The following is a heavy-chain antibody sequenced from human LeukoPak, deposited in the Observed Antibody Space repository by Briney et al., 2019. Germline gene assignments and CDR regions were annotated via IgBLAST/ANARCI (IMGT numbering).Heavy chain of an antibody. D-gene: IGHD3-10*01. J-gene: IGHJ6*03. CDR3: AKGVGGSANYYYMDV. Sequence: GGSPRLSCAASGFAFSRHGIHWVRQAPGKGLEWVAFIPYDGSNKFYTDSVKGRFTISRDNSKNTLYLQMNSLRAEDTAVYYCAKGVGGSANYYYMDVWGKGTTVTVSS. V-gene: IGHV3-30*02. CDR2: IPYDGSNK. CDR1: GFAFSRHG.